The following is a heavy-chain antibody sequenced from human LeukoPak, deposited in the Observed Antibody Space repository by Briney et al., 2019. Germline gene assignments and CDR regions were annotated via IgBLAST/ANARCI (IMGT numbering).Heavy chain of an antibody. CDR1: GFTFSSYG. CDR2: GSYDGSYK. V-gene: IGHV3-30*18. J-gene: IGHJ4*02. D-gene: IGHD4-17*01. Sequence: PGGSLRLSCAASGFTFSSYGMLWVPQAPGKGLECVAVGSYDGSYKYYADSVKGRFTISRDNSKNTLYLQMNSLRAEDTAVYYCAKVGDYGDYALDYWGQGTLVTVSS. CDR3: AKVGDYGDYALDY.